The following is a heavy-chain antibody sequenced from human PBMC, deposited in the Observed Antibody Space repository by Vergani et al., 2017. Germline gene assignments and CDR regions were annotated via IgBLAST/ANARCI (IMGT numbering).Heavy chain of an antibody. V-gene: IGHV3-33*01. Sequence: QVQLVESGGGVVQPGRSLRLSCAASGFTFSSYGMHWVRQAPGKGLEWVAVIWYDGSNKYYADSVKGRFTISRDNSKNTLYLQMNSLRAEDTAVYYCARDAESIGYCSGGSCLPMGYWGQGTLVTVSS. D-gene: IGHD2-15*01. CDR2: IWYDGSNK. CDR1: GFTFSSYG. CDR3: ARDAESIGYCSGGSCLPMGY. J-gene: IGHJ4*02.